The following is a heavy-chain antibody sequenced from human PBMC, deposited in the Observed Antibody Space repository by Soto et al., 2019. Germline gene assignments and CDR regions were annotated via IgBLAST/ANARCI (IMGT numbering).Heavy chain of an antibody. D-gene: IGHD1-26*01. CDR3: ARSVGAALSDY. Sequence: QVQLVQSGAEVKKPGASVKVSCKASGYTFTSYAMNWVRQAPGQRLEWMGWINAGNGNTKYLQKFQGRVTITRDTSASTAYMELSSLRSEDTAVYYCARSVGAALSDYWGQGTLVTVSS. J-gene: IGHJ4*02. CDR1: GYTFTSYA. V-gene: IGHV1-3*01. CDR2: INAGNGNT.